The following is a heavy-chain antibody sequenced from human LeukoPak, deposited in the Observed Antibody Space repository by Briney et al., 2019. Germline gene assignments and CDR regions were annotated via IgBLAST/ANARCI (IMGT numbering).Heavy chain of an antibody. V-gene: IGHV3-21*01. Sequence: PGGSLRLSCAASGFTFSSYSMNWVRQAPGKGLEWVSSISSSSSYIYYADSVKGRFTISRDNAKNSLYLQMNSLRAEDTAVYYCASGHSSGHFHYWGQGTLVTVSS. D-gene: IGHD6-19*01. CDR3: ASGHSSGHFHY. CDR1: GFTFSSYS. J-gene: IGHJ4*02. CDR2: ISSSSSYI.